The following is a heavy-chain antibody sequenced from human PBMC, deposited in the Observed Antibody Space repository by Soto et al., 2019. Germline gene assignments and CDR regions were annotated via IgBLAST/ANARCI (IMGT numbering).Heavy chain of an antibody. CDR1: GGSISSGGYY. V-gene: IGHV4-31*03. J-gene: IGHJ6*02. CDR3: ARDRTVAVADYYYYYGMDV. Sequence: PSETLSLTCTVSGGSISSGGYYWSWIRQHPGKGLEWIGYIYYSGSTYYNPSLKSRVTISVDTSKNQFSLKLSSVTAADTAVYYCARDRTVAVADYYYYYGMDVWGQGTTVTVSS. D-gene: IGHD6-19*01. CDR2: IYYSGST.